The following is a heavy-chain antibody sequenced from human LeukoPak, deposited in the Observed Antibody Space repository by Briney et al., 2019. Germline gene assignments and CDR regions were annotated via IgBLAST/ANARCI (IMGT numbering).Heavy chain of an antibody. D-gene: IGHD6-13*01. J-gene: IGHJ4*02. Sequence: ASVKVSCKASGGTFSSYAISWVRQAPGQGLEWMGGIIPIFGTANYAQKFQGRVTITADKSTSTAYMELSSLRSEDTAVYYCARDSGYSSCWYDYWGQGTLVTVSS. CDR3: ARDSGYSSCWYDY. V-gene: IGHV1-69*06. CDR1: GGTFSSYA. CDR2: IIPIFGTA.